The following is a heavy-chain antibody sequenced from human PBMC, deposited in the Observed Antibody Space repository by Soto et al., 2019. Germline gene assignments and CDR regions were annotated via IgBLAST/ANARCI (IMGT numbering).Heavy chain of an antibody. D-gene: IGHD4-17*01. Sequence: QVQLVESGGGVVQPGRSLRLSCAASGFTFSSYGMHWVRQAPGKGLEWVAVIWYDGSNKYYADSVKGRFTISRDNSKNTLYLPMNSLRAEDTAVYYCARDGTVTTHPDYYYGMDVWGQGTTVTVSS. CDR1: GFTFSSYG. V-gene: IGHV3-33*01. CDR3: ARDGTVTTHPDYYYGMDV. CDR2: IWYDGSNK. J-gene: IGHJ6*02.